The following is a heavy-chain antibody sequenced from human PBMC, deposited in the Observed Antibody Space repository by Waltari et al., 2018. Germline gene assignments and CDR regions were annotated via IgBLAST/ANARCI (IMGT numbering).Heavy chain of an antibody. CDR1: NFYISNGYY. D-gene: IGHD3-16*01. CDR3: AVRGGLGAFDI. CDR2: MYYRGTT. Sequence: QVQLQESGPGLVKPSETLSLTCAVSNFYISNGYYWGWIRQPPGKGLEWIGSMYYRGTTYYNPSLKSRVTISVDRSKNQFSLKLSSVTAADTAVYYCAVRGGLGAFDIWGQGTMVTVSS. J-gene: IGHJ3*02. V-gene: IGHV4-38-2*01.